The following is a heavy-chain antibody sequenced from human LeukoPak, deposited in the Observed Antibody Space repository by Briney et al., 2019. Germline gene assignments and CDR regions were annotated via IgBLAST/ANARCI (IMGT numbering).Heavy chain of an antibody. Sequence: SETLSLTCTVSGGSISSSSYYWGWIRQPPGKGLEWIGSIYYSGSTYYNPSLKSRVTISVDTSKNQFSLKLSSVTAADTAVYYCAATSSWVGYWGQGTLVTVSS. CDR3: AATSSWVGY. J-gene: IGHJ4*02. D-gene: IGHD6-13*01. V-gene: IGHV4-39*07. CDR1: GGSISSSSYY. CDR2: IYYSGST.